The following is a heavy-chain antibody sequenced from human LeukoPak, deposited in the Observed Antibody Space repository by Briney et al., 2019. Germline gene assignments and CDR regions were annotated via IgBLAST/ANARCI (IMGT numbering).Heavy chain of an antibody. CDR2: FDPEDGET. Sequence: SVKVPCKVSGYTLTELSMHWVRQAPGKGLEWMGGFDPEDGETIYAQKFQGRVTMTEDTSTDTAYMELSSLRSEDTAVYYCATGVVAATFFRNYYYGMDVWGQGTTVTVSS. CDR3: ATGVVAATFFRNYYYGMDV. D-gene: IGHD2-15*01. CDR1: GYTLTELS. J-gene: IGHJ6*02. V-gene: IGHV1-24*01.